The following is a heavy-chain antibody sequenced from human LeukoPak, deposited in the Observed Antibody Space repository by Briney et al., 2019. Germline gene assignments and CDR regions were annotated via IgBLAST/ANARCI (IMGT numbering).Heavy chain of an antibody. V-gene: IGHV1-8*01. J-gene: IGHJ4*02. Sequence: GASVKVSCKASGYTFTSYDINWVRQATGQGLEWMGWINPNSGNAGYAQNFRGRVTMTRDTSISTVYMELSSLRSEDTAVYYCARVPLWPHDSSGYYYDYWGQGTLVTVSS. CDR2: INPNSGNA. D-gene: IGHD3-22*01. CDR1: GYTFTSYD. CDR3: ARVPLWPHDSSGYYYDY.